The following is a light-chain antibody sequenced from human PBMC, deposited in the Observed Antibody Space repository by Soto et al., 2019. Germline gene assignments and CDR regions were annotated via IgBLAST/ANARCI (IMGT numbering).Light chain of an antibody. CDR2: GAS. Sequence: EIVMTQSPATLSVSPGERATLSCRASQSVKSNFAWYQQKPGQAPRLLIYGASTRATGIPARFSGSGSGTEFTLTISSLQSEDLAVDYCQQYNNWPPLTFGGGTKVEIK. CDR1: QSVKSN. CDR3: QQYNNWPPLT. J-gene: IGKJ4*01. V-gene: IGKV3-15*01.